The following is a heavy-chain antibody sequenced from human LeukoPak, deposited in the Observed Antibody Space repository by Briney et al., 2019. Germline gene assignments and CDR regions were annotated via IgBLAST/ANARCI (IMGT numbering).Heavy chain of an antibody. J-gene: IGHJ4*02. D-gene: IGHD3-22*01. V-gene: IGHV3-7*03. CDR1: GFTFSSHW. Sequence: GGSLRLSCAASGFTFSSHWMTWVRQAPGKGLEWVANIKEDGSKKNYVDSVKGRFTISRDNAKNSLYLQMSGLRGEATALCDCATPLDYYGSRGHHQGGDWGQGTLVTVSS. CDR2: IKEDGSKK. CDR3: ATPLDYYGSRGHHQGGD.